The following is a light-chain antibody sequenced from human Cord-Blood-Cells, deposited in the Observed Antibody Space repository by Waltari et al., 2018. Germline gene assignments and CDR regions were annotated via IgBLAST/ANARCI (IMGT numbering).Light chain of an antibody. V-gene: IGKV2-28*01. CDR1: QSLLHSNGYNY. CDR2: LGS. Sequence: DIVMTQSPLSLPVTPGEQASISCRSSQSLLHSNGYNYLDWYLQKPGQSPQLLIYLGSNRASGVPDRFSGSGSGTDFTLKISRVEAGDVGVYYCMQALQTPYTFGQGTKLEIK. J-gene: IGKJ2*01. CDR3: MQALQTPYT.